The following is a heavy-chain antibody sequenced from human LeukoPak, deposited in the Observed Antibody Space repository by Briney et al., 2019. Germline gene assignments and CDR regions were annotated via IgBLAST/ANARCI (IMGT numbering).Heavy chain of an antibody. CDR1: GFTFSSYG. J-gene: IGHJ4*02. Sequence: GGSLRLSCAASGFTFSSYGMHWVRQAPGKGLEWMGGFDPEDGETIYAQKFQGRVTMTEDTSTDTAYMELSSLRSEDTAVYYCATHPHRVRYFDWLFPGGDYWGQGTLVTVSS. CDR3: ATHPHRVRYFDWLFPGGDY. D-gene: IGHD3-9*01. V-gene: IGHV1-24*01. CDR2: FDPEDGET.